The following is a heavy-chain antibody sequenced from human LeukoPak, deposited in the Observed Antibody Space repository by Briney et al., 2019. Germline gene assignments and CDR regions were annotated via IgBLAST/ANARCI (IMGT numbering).Heavy chain of an antibody. D-gene: IGHD2-21*01. J-gene: IGHJ4*02. CDR3: AKARPYIVAPDWDY. Sequence: GRSLRLSCAASGFTFSSYGMHWVRQAPGKGLEWVSAISGSGGSTYYADSVKGRFTISRDNSKNTLYLQMNSLRAEDTAVYYCAKARPYIVAPDWDYWGQGTLVTVSS. CDR2: ISGSGGST. CDR1: GFTFSSYG. V-gene: IGHV3-23*01.